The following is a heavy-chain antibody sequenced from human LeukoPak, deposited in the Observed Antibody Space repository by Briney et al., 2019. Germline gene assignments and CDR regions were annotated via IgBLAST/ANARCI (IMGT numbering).Heavy chain of an antibody. D-gene: IGHD2-15*01. V-gene: IGHV4-59*12. Sequence: SETLSLTCTVSGGSISSYYWSWIRQPPGKGLEWIGYIYYSGSTNYNPSLKSRVTISVDTSKNQFSLKLSSVTAADTAVYHCARGLGYCSGGSCLAFDYWGQGTLVTVSS. CDR1: GGSISSYY. CDR2: IYYSGST. J-gene: IGHJ4*02. CDR3: ARGLGYCSGGSCLAFDY.